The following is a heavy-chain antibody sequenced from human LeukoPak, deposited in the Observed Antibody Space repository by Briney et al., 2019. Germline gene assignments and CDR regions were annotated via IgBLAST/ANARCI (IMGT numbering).Heavy chain of an antibody. V-gene: IGHV4-59*01. Sequence: SETLSLTCTVSGGSISTYYWSWIRQPPGKGLEWLGYIDYSGSTNYNPSLKSRVTISVDTSKNQFSLRLSSVTAADTATYYCARVGQGCFDPWGRGTLVTVSS. J-gene: IGHJ2*01. CDR1: GGSISTYY. CDR3: ARVGQGCFDP. CDR2: IDYSGST.